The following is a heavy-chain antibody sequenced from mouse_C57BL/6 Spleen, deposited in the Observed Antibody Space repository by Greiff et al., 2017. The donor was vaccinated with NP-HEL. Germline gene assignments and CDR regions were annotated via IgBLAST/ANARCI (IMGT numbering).Heavy chain of an antibody. D-gene: IGHD1-1*01. Sequence: VQLQQSGAELVRPGSSVKLSCTASGYTFTSYWMHWVKQRPIQGLEWIGNIDPSDSETHYNQKFKDKATVTVDKSSSTAYMQLSSLTSEDSAVYYCARGDGSSYYWYVDGWGTGTTVTVSS. J-gene: IGHJ1*03. CDR3: ARGDGSSYYWYVDG. CDR2: IDPSDSET. V-gene: IGHV1-52*01. CDR1: GYTFTSYW.